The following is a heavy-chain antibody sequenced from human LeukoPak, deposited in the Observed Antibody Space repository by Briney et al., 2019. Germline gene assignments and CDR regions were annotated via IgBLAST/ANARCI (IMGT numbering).Heavy chain of an antibody. J-gene: IGHJ4*02. CDR3: ARARIGIPFPLDY. V-gene: IGHV1-69*05. Sequence: GTFXXXAXXWXRXXXGQXXXXMGAIIPIFATPTYPQKFQGRLTITTHQSTSTPYMELSSLRSEDTAVYYCARARIGIPFPLDYCGQGTLVTVSS. CDR2: IIPIFATP. CDR1: GTFXXXA. D-gene: IGHD1-14*01.